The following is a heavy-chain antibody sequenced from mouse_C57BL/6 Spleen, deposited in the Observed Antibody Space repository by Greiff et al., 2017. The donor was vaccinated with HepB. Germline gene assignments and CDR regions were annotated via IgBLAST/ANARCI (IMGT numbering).Heavy chain of an antibody. Sequence: VQLQQPGAELVKPGASVKMSCKASGYTFTSYWITWVKQRPGQGLEWIGDIYPGSGSTNYNEKFKSKATLTVDTSSSTAYMQLSSLTSEDSAVYYCARWDGYDWYFDVWGTGTTVTVSS. V-gene: IGHV1-55*01. CDR1: GYTFTSYW. D-gene: IGHD2-2*01. J-gene: IGHJ1*03. CDR3: ARWDGYDWYFDV. CDR2: IYPGSGST.